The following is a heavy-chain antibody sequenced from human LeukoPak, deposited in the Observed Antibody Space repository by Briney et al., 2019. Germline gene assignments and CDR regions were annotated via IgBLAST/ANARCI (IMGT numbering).Heavy chain of an antibody. Sequence: GGSLRLSCAASGFSFNDEYMSWIRRAPGQGLRWIAYISASGDFRRTTDSVKGQFTISRDNAKRLLYLQMDSLGEEDTAVYYCARTRGAGPGGHFDSWGQGVLVIVSS. CDR1: GFSFNDEY. CDR3: ARTRGAGPGGHFDS. CDR2: ISASGDFR. J-gene: IGHJ4*02. V-gene: IGHV3-11*01. D-gene: IGHD3-10*01.